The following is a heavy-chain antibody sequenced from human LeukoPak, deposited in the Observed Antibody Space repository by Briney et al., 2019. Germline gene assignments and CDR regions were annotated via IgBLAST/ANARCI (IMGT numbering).Heavy chain of an antibody. CDR2: IYYSGST. Sequence: SETLSLTCAVYGGSFSGYYWSWIRQHPGKGLEWIGYIYYSGSTYYNPSLKSRVTISVDTSKNQFSLKLSSVTAADTAVYYCARGSHAFDIWGQGTMATVSS. J-gene: IGHJ3*02. CDR3: ARGSHAFDI. CDR1: GGSFSGYY. V-gene: IGHV4-34*01.